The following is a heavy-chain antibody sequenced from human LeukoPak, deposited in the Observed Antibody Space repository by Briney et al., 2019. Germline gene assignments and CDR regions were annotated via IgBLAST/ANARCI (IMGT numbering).Heavy chain of an antibody. V-gene: IGHV1-46*01. CDR2: INPSGGST. CDR1: GYTFTSYY. D-gene: IGHD2-2*01. J-gene: IGHJ5*02. Sequence: GASVKVSCKASGYTFTSYYMHWVRQAPGQGLEWMGIINPSGGSTSYAQKFQGRVTMTRDTSTRTVYMELSSLRSEDTAVYYCARDYPPAIVVVPAAIPYNWFDPWGQGTLVTVSS. CDR3: ARDYPPAIVVVPAAIPYNWFDP.